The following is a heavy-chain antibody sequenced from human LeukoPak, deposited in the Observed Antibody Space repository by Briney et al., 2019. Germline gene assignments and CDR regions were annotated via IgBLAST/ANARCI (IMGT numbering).Heavy chain of an antibody. J-gene: IGHJ4*02. CDR3: ARGVVVAATPGVIDY. V-gene: IGHV4-34*01. CDR1: GGSFSGYY. CDR2: INHIGST. Sequence: PSETLSLTCAVYGGSFSGYYWSWIRQPPGKGLEWIGEINHIGSTNYNPPLKSRVTISVDTSRNQFSLKLSSVTAADTAVYYCARGVVVAATPGVIDYWGQGTLVTVSS. D-gene: IGHD2-15*01.